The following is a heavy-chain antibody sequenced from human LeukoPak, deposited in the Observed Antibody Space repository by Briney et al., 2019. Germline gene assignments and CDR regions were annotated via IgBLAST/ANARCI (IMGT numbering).Heavy chain of an antibody. CDR1: GVSISSYY. D-gene: IGHD4/OR15-4a*01. J-gene: IGHJ4*02. Sequence: PSETLSLTCTVSGVSISSYYWSWIRQPPGKGLEWIGYIYYSGSTNYIPSLKSRVTISVDTSKSQFSLKLSSVTAADTAVYYCARGDDGANFDYWGQGTLVTVSS. CDR3: ARGDDGANFDY. CDR2: IYYSGST. V-gene: IGHV4-59*01.